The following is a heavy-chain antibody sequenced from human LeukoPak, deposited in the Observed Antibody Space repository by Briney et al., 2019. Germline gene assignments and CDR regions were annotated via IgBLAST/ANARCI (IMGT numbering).Heavy chain of an antibody. CDR1: GFTFSSYW. CDR3: AKDGSLPPGSIFWVY. D-gene: IGHD3-3*01. Sequence: GGSLRLSCAASGFTFSSYWMHWVRQAPGKGLVWVSRINSDGSSTSYADSVKGRFTISRDNAKNTLYLQMNSLRAEDTAVYYCAKDGSLPPGSIFWVYWGQGTLVTVSS. V-gene: IGHV3-74*01. J-gene: IGHJ4*02. CDR2: INSDGSST.